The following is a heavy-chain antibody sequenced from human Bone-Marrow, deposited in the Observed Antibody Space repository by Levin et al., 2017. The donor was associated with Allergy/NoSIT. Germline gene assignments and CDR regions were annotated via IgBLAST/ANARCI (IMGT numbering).Heavy chain of an antibody. CDR3: TLISGGSYHYGSGTYGHYYYMDV. CDR1: GFSLNTPGLG. V-gene: IGHV2-5*02. CDR2: IYWDDDK. Sequence: SGPTLVKPTQTLTLTCSFSGFSLNTPGLGVGWVRQPPGEALECLALIYWDDDKFYSSSLKTRLTITKDTSKDRVVLAMANMDPVDTATYYCTLISGGSYHYGSGTYGHYYYMDVWGNGTTVTVSS. J-gene: IGHJ6*03. D-gene: IGHD3-10*01.